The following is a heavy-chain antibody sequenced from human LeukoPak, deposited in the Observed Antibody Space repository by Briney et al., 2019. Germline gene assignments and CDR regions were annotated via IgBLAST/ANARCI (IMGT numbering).Heavy chain of an antibody. CDR3: ARDGGYASPIGY. J-gene: IGHJ4*02. CDR1: GGSISTYY. CDR2: VYHSGST. D-gene: IGHD5-12*01. Sequence: SETLSLTCTLSGGSISTYYWSWIRQPPPKGLEWVGYVYHSGSTNYNPSLKSRVTITVDTSKNQFSLKLSSVTGADRAVYYCARDGGYASPIGYWGQGALVSVRS. V-gene: IGHV4-59*01.